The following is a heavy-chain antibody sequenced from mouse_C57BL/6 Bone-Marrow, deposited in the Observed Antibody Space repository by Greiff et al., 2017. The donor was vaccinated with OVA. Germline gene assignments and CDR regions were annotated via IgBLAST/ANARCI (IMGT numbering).Heavy chain of an antibody. CDR2: ISDGGSYT. CDR3: AREGDYLYAMDY. D-gene: IGHD2-4*01. V-gene: IGHV5-4*01. J-gene: IGHJ4*01. CDR1: GFTFSSYA. Sequence: EVNVVESGGGLVKPGGSLKLSCAASGFTFSSYAMSWVRQTPEKRLEWVATISDGGSYTYYPDNVKGRFTISRDNAKNNLYLQMSHLTSEDTVIDYCAREGDYLYAMDYWGQGTSVTVSS.